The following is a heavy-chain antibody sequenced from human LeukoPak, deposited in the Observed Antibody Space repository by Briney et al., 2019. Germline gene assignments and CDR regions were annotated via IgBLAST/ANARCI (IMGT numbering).Heavy chain of an antibody. CDR3: AGVDGTFSHNFYMDV. J-gene: IGHJ6*03. CDR1: GMTFSDYS. D-gene: IGHD5-24*01. CDR2: IIRGGSTI. V-gene: IGHV3-48*04. Sequence: PGGSLRLSCEGFGMTFSDYSMNWVRQAPGKGLEWISFIIRGGSTIYYAGSVKGRFTISRDNARKTLSLEMNSLRGDDTALYYCAGVDGTFSHNFYMDVWGKGSTVTVSS.